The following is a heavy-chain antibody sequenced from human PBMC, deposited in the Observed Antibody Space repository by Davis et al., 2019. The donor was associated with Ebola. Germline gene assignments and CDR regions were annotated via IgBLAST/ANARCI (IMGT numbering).Heavy chain of an antibody. CDR1: GFTFSSNG. CDR3: AKPYLYGVDY. D-gene: IGHD3-16*01. CDR2: IRYDANNK. J-gene: IGHJ4*02. Sequence: GESLKISCAASGFTFSSNGMHWVRQAPGKGLEWVAFIRYDANNKYHADSVKGRFTISRDNSKNTLYLQMNSLRPEDTALYYCAKPYLYGVDYWGQGTLVTVSS. V-gene: IGHV3-30*02.